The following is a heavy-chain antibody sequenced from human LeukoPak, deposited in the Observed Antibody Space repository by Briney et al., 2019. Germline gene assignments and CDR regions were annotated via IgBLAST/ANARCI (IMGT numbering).Heavy chain of an antibody. V-gene: IGHV3-48*01. D-gene: IGHD1-26*01. Sequence: GGSLRLSCVASGFTLSSYSMNWVRQAPGKGLEWVSYISDTGSTIAYADSVKGRFTMSRDEAKTTLYLQMNSLRTEDTAVYFCARDLSGSYRPYDYWGQGTLVTVSS. CDR3: ARDLSGSYRPYDY. CDR1: GFTLSSYS. J-gene: IGHJ4*02. CDR2: ISDTGSTI.